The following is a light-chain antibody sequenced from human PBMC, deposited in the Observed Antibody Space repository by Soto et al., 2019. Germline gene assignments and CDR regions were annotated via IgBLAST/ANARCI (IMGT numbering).Light chain of an antibody. Sequence: DIQRTQSPSWLSGSVGGGVTITCRASQSISSYLTWYQQKPGKAPKLLIYDASTLQSGVPSRFSGSGSGTEFTLTISSLQPDDFATYYCQQYHIYSGTFGQGTKVDIK. CDR1: QSISSY. CDR2: DAS. V-gene: IGKV1-5*01. CDR3: QQYHIYSGT. J-gene: IGKJ1*01.